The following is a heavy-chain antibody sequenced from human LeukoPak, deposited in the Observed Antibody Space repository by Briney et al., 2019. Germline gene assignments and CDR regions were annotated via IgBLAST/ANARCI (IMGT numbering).Heavy chain of an antibody. CDR3: TKRVKYGGTWDHFAD. V-gene: IGHV3-23*01. CDR2: LNAVGGNT. J-gene: IGHJ4*02. Sequence: GGSLRLSCAASGCTFDNYRMSWVRQAPGKGLEGGSILNAVGGNTYYAHSVQLRFTISRDNSNSTLILQMNSLRVEDTALYYCTKRVKYGGTWDHFADWGQGTLVTVSS. D-gene: IGHD1-26*01. CDR1: GCTFDNYR.